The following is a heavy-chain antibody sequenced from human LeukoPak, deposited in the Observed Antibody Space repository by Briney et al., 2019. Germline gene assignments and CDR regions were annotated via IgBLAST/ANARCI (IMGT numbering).Heavy chain of an antibody. CDR1: GGSFSGYY. CDR3: ARAPSGLLWFGELSPNYYYGMDV. V-gene: IGHV4-34*01. Sequence: SETLSLTCAVYGGSFSGYYWSWIRQPPGKGLEWIGEINHSGSTSYNPSLKSRVTISVDTSKNQFSLQLSSVTAADTAVYYCARAPSGLLWFGELSPNYYYGMDVWGKGTTVTVSS. CDR2: INHSGST. J-gene: IGHJ6*04. D-gene: IGHD3-10*01.